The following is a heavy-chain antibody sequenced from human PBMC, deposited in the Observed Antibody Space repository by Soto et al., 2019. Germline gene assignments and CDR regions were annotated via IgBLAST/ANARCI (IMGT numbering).Heavy chain of an antibody. J-gene: IGHJ3*02. CDR3: ARGSGTDTGDALDI. CDR2: ISGTVTFI. V-gene: IGHV3-21*06. Sequence: EVQLVESGGGLVKPGGSLRLSCAASGFTFTRHSMNWVRQAPGKGLEWVSGISGTVTFIYYSDSVKGRFTTSRDDAKTSLYLQMNSLTAEDTAVYYFARGSGTDTGDALDIWGPGTMVTVS. CDR1: GFTFTRHS. D-gene: IGHD2-21*02.